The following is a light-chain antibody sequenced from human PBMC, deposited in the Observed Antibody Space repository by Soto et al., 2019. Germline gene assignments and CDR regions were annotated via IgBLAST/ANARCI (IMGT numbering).Light chain of an antibody. CDR3: CSHAGTYTGL. CDR2: YDD. Sequence: QSVLTQPPSVSEAPRQRVTISCSGSSSNIGKNAVNWYQQLPGKAPKLLIYYDDLLPSGVSDRFSGSKSGTSASLAISGLQSQDEADYYCCSHAGTYTGLFGTGTKLTVL. J-gene: IGLJ1*01. V-gene: IGLV1-36*01. CDR1: SSNIGKNA.